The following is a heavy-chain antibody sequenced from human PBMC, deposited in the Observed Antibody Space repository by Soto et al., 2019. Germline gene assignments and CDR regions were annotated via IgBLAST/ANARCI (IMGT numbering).Heavy chain of an antibody. J-gene: IGHJ4*02. Sequence: TVKVSCKASGGTFSSYAISWVRQAPGQGLEWMGGIIPIFGTANYAQKFQGRVTITADESTSTAYMELSSLRSEDSAVYYCALKWKQPEGDCSGGSCDGVDYWGQLTLVTVSS. CDR2: IIPIFGTA. CDR3: ALKWKQPEGDCSGGSCDGVDY. V-gene: IGHV1-69*13. D-gene: IGHD2-15*01. CDR1: GGTFSSYA.